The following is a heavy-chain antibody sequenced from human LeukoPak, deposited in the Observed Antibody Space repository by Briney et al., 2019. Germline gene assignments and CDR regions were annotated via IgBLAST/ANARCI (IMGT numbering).Heavy chain of an antibody. J-gene: IGHJ6*03. Sequence: SETLSLTCTVSGGSISSYYWSWIRQPPGKGLEWIGYIYYSGSTNYNPSLKSRVTISVDTSKNQFSLKLSSVTAADTAVYYCARDRRGKSYYDFWSGSHYYYMDVWGKGTTVTVSS. CDR1: GGSISSYY. D-gene: IGHD3-3*01. V-gene: IGHV4-59*12. CDR3: ARDRRGKSYYDFWSGSHYYYMDV. CDR2: IYYSGST.